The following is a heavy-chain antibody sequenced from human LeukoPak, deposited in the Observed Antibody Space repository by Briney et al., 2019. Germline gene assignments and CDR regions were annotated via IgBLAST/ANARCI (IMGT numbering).Heavy chain of an antibody. Sequence: GGSLRLSCAASGFTFSSYAMSWVRQAPGKGLEWVSAISGSGGSTYYADSVKGRFTISRDNSKNTLYLQMNSLRAEDTAVYYCAKNLLPTGIAARPDFDYWGQGTLVTASS. V-gene: IGHV3-23*01. CDR2: ISGSGGST. J-gene: IGHJ4*02. CDR3: AKNLLPTGIAARPDFDY. CDR1: GFTFSSYA. D-gene: IGHD6-6*01.